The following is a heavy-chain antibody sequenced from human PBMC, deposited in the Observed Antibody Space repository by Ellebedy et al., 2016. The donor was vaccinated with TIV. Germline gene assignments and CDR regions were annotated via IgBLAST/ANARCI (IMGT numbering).Heavy chain of an antibody. CDR3: VGFGVFNL. CDR1: GFSFSNFW. J-gene: IGHJ5*02. CDR2: IKTDGIET. V-gene: IGHV3-7*01. D-gene: IGHD3-3*01. Sequence: GESLKISCAAWGFSFSNFWMSWVRQAPGKGLEWVANIKTDGIETYYVDSVKGRFTISRENAKNALFLQMDGLRVDDSAVYYCVGFGVFNLWGQGAPVTVSS.